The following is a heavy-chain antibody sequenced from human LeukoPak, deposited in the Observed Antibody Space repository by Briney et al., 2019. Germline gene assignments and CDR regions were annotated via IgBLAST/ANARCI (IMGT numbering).Heavy chain of an antibody. D-gene: IGHD2-2*01. CDR1: GFTFCSYA. CDR2: ISGSGGST. Sequence: EGSLRLSXAASGFTFCSYAMSWVRQAPGKGLEWLSAISGSGGSTYYADSVKGRFTISRDNSKNTLYLQMNSLRAEDTAVYYCAKDRSYCSSTSCYRVFEYWGQGTLVTVSS. CDR3: AKDRSYCSSTSCYRVFEY. V-gene: IGHV3-23*01. J-gene: IGHJ4*02.